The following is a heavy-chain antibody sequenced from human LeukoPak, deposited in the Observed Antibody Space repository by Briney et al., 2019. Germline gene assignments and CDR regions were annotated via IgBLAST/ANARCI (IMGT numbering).Heavy chain of an antibody. V-gene: IGHV3-74*01. CDR1: GFTFSYYW. CDR3: ARDLVVGSIQIWPRPFEY. J-gene: IGHJ4*02. D-gene: IGHD5-18*01. Sequence: PGGSLRLSCAASGFTFSYYWMHWVRQAPGKGLVWVSRINSDGSSVTYADSVKGRFTISRDNAKNTLYLQMNSLRAEDTAVYYCARDLVVGSIQIWPRPFEYWGQGTLVTVSS. CDR2: INSDGSSV.